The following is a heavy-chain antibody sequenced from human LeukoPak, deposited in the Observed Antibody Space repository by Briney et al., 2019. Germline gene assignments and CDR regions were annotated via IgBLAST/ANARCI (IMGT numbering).Heavy chain of an antibody. D-gene: IGHD5-18*01. J-gene: IGHJ4*02. Sequence: GGSLRLSCAASGFTFSSYGMHWVRQAPGKGLEWVAVIWYDGSNKYYADSVKGRFTISRDNSKNTLYLQMNSLRAEDTAVYYRAREEYSYGYAFYYWGQGALVTVSS. CDR2: IWYDGSNK. CDR1: GFTFSSYG. CDR3: AREEYSYGYAFYY. V-gene: IGHV3-33*01.